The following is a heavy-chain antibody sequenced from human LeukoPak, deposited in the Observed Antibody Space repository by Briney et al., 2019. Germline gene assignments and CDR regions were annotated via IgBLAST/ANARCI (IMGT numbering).Heavy chain of an antibody. CDR2: IYPSDSDT. J-gene: IGHJ6*03. CDR3: ARHRYYSDTSGYYYYMDV. V-gene: IGHV5-51*01. D-gene: IGHD3-22*01. Sequence: GDSLKISCKGSGYSFSNYWIGWVRQMPGKGLEWMGIIYPSDSDTRYSPSFQGQVTISADKSISTAYVQWSSLKASDTATYYCARHRYYSDTSGYYYYMDVWGEGTTVTVSS. CDR1: GYSFSNYW.